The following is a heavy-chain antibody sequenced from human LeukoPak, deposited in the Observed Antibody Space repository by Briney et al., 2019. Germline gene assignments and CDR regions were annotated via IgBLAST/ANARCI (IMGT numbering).Heavy chain of an antibody. CDR1: GYTFTGYY. CDR3: ARDREQWLATFDY. Sequence: ASVKVSCKASGYTFTGYYMHWVRQAPGQGLEWMGWINPKSGGTNYAQKLQGRVTMTTDTSTSTAYMELRSLRSDDTAVYYCARDREQWLATFDYWGQGTLVTVSS. D-gene: IGHD6-19*01. J-gene: IGHJ4*02. CDR2: INPKSGGT. V-gene: IGHV1-2*02.